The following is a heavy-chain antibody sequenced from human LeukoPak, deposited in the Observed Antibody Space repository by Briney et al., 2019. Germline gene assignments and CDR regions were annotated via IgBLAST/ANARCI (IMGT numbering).Heavy chain of an antibody. V-gene: IGHV3-7*04. J-gene: IGHJ4*02. CDR2: IKQGGSEK. Sequence: QAGGSLRLSCAASVFTFSSYWMSWVRQAPGKGPEGVANIKQGGSEKYYVESVKGRFTLSRDNAKNSLYLQMNSLRAEDTAVYYCARTNGAYGGTVDYWGQGTLVTVSS. CDR1: VFTFSSYW. CDR3: ARTNGAYGGTVDY. D-gene: IGHD4-23*01.